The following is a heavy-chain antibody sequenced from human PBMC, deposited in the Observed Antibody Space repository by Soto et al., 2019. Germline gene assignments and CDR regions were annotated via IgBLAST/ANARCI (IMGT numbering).Heavy chain of an antibody. CDR3: ATVSMGSSSEDFQH. J-gene: IGHJ1*01. D-gene: IGHD6-6*01. Sequence: QVQLVQSGAEVKKPGASVKVSCKASGYSFTSYDINWVRQATGQGLEWMGWMNPNSGNTGYAQKFQGRVTMTRNTSISTAYMELGSLRSEDTAVYYCATVSMGSSSEDFQHWGQGTLVTVSS. CDR2: MNPNSGNT. CDR1: GYSFTSYD. V-gene: IGHV1-8*01.